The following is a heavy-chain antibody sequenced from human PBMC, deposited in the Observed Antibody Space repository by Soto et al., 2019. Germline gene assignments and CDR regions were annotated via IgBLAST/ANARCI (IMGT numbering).Heavy chain of an antibody. D-gene: IGHD3-22*01. CDR3: ARTYYYDTSGYDPLGY. V-gene: IGHV5-51*01. CDR2: IYPGDSDT. Sequence: EVQLVQSGADVKQPGESLKISCKGSGYNFNNYWIGWVRQMPGKGLEWMGIIYPGDSDTRYSPSFQGQVTISADKPISTAYLQWSSLKASDTAMYYCARTYYYDTSGYDPLGYWGRGTLVTVSS. CDR1: GYNFNNYW. J-gene: IGHJ4*02.